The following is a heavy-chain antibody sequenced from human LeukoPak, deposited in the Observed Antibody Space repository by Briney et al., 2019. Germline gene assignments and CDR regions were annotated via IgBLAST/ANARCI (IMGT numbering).Heavy chain of an antibody. Sequence: GGSLTLSCAASGFTFSDYYMSWIRQAPGQGLEWVSYISSCGSTIYYADSVKGRFTLSRDNAKNSLYLQMNSLRAEDTAVYYCAREISGERTYYFDYWGQGTLVTVSS. CDR3: AREISGERTYYFDY. D-gene: IGHD1-26*01. V-gene: IGHV3-11*01. CDR2: ISSCGSTI. J-gene: IGHJ4*02. CDR1: GFTFSDYY.